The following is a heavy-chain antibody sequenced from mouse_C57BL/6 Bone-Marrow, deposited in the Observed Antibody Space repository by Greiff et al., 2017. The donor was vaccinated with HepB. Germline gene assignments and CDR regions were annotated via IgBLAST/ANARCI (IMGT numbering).Heavy chain of an antibody. D-gene: IGHD2-4*01. CDR3: TRGLRRIFDY. Sequence: VQRVESGAELVRPGASVTLSCKASGYTFTDYEMHWVKQTPVHGLEWIGAIDPETGGTAYNQKFKGKAILTADKSSSTAYMELRSLTSEDSAVYYCTRGLRRIFDYWGQGTTLTVSS. V-gene: IGHV1-15*01. CDR2: IDPETGGT. CDR1: GYTFTDYE. J-gene: IGHJ2*01.